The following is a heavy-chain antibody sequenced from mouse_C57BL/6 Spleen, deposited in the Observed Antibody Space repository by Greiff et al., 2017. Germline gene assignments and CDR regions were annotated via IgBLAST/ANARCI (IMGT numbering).Heavy chain of an antibody. V-gene: IGHV1-15*01. CDR2: IDPETGGT. CDR3: TICDYDWYFDV. D-gene: IGHD1-1*02. Sequence: QVQLQQSGAELVRPGASVTLSCKASGYTFTDYEMHWVKQTPVHGLEWIGAIDPETGGTAYNQKFKGKAILTADKSSSTAYMELRSLTSEDSAVYYCTICDYDWYFDVWGTGTTVTVSS. CDR1: GYTFTDYE. J-gene: IGHJ1*03.